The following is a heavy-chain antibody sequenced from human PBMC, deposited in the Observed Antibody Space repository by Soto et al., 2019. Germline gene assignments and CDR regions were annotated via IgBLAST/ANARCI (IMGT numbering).Heavy chain of an antibody. CDR2: IYHSGST. CDR3: ARSGPIITIKPSGDARHWIDP. D-gene: IGHD3-3*01. CDR1: GGSISSSNW. J-gene: IGHJ5*02. V-gene: IGHV4-4*02. Sequence: SETLSLTCAVSGGSISSSNWWSWVRQPPGKGLEWVGEIYHSGSTNYNPPLKSRVTISVDKSKNQYSLKLSSVTAADTAVYYCARSGPIITIKPSGDARHWIDPWGQGTLVTVSS.